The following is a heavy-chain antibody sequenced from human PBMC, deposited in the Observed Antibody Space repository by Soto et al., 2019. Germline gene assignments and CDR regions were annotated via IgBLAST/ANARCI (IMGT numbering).Heavy chain of an antibody. J-gene: IGHJ6*03. CDR2: INHSGST. D-gene: IGHD6-6*01. CDR1: GGSFSGYY. V-gene: IGHV4-34*01. Sequence: PSETLSLTCAVYGGSFSGYYWSWIRQPPGKGLEWIGEINHSGSTNYNPSLKSRVTISVDTSKNQFSLKLSSVTAADTAVYYCARGRLVPQYRVYYYMEVWGKGTTVTVSS. CDR3: ARGRLVPQYRVYYYMEV.